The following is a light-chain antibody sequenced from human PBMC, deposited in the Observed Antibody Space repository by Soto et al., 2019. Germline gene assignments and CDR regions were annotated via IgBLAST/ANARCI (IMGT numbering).Light chain of an antibody. CDR2: AAC. CDR1: QGISSY. Sequence: AIRMTQSPASLSASTGDRVTITCRASQGISSYLAWYQQKQGKAPKLLIYAACTLQSGVPSRFSGSGSGTDFTLTISGLQSEYFATYYGQQYYSYPGTFGPGTKVDIK. CDR3: QQYYSYPGT. V-gene: IGKV1-8*01. J-gene: IGKJ3*01.